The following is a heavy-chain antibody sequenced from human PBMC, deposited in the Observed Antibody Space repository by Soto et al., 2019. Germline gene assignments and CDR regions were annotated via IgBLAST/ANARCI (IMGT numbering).Heavy chain of an antibody. J-gene: IGHJ5*02. CDR1: GGSISTTGYY. CDR3: ARLDYAPYNWFDP. V-gene: IGHV4-39*01. D-gene: IGHD4-17*01. Sequence: SETLSLTCTVSGGSISTTGYYWGWIRQPPGKELEWIGSIHYGGSTFYNPSLKSRVTISVDTSKNQFSLKLSSVTAADMAVYYCARLDYAPYNWFDPWGQGTLVTVSS. CDR2: IHYGGST.